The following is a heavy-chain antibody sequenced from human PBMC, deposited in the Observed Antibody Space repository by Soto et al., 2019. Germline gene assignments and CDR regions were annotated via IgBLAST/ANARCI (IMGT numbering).Heavy chain of an antibody. CDR3: TTERDY. J-gene: IGHJ4*02. CDR1: GLNFSGSA. Sequence: EVQLVESGGGLVQIGGSLKLSCATSGLNFSGSAMHWARQASGKGLEWVGRIRSRPHNYATTYAASVEGRFTISRDDSKNPVYLQMNGMKTDDTAMYYCTTERDYWGRGTLLTVSS. CDR2: IRSRPHNYAT. V-gene: IGHV3-73*02.